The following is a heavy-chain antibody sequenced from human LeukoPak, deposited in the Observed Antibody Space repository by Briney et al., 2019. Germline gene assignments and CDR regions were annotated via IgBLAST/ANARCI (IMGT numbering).Heavy chain of an antibody. CDR3: VRGDAGGATYSY. J-gene: IGHJ4*02. CDR2: INHSGST. V-gene: IGHV4-34*01. CDR1: GGSFSGYY. Sequence: PSETLSLTCAVYGGSFSGYYWSWIRQPPGKGLGWIGEINHSGSTNYNPSLKSRVTISVDTSKNQFSLKLSSVTAADTAVYYCVRGDAGGATYSYWGQGTLVTVSS. D-gene: IGHD1-26*01.